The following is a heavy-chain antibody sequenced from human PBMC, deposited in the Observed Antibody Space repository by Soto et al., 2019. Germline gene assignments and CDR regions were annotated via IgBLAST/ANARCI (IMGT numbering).Heavy chain of an antibody. CDR2: INSDGSST. D-gene: IGHD2-15*01. CDR3: VRTSLVVAAATREDY. V-gene: IGHV3-74*01. Sequence: EVQLVESGGGLVQPGGSLRLSCAASGFTFSSYWMHWVRQAPGKGLVWVSRINSDGSSTSYAVSVKGRFTISRDNAKNTLYLRMNSLRAEDTAVYYCVRTSLVVAAATREDYWGQGTLVTVSS. J-gene: IGHJ4*02. CDR1: GFTFSSYW.